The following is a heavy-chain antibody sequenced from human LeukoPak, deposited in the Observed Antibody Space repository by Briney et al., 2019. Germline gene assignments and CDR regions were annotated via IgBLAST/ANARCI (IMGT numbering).Heavy chain of an antibody. V-gene: IGHV3-7*01. CDR2: IKQDGSEK. CDR3: ARRWSSSLNHYFDY. D-gene: IGHD6-13*01. Sequence: GGSLRLSCAASGFTFSSYWMSWVRQAPGKGLEWVANIKQDGSEKYYVDSVKGRFTISRDNAKNSLYLQMNSLRAEDTAVYYCARRWSSSLNHYFDYWGQGTLVTVSS. CDR1: GFTFSSYW. J-gene: IGHJ4*02.